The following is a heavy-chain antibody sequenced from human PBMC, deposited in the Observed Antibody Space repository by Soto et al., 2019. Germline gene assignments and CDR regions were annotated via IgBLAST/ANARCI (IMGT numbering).Heavy chain of an antibody. J-gene: IGHJ6*02. D-gene: IGHD2-15*01. CDR1: GYTFTSYG. Sequence: ASVKVSCKASGYTFTSYGISWVRQAPGQGLEWMGWISAYNGNTNYAQKLQGRVTMTTDTSTSTAYMELRSLRSDDTAAYYCARYCSGGSCYLNTIYYYYGMDVWGQGTTVTVSS. CDR3: ARYCSGGSCYLNTIYYYYGMDV. V-gene: IGHV1-18*01. CDR2: ISAYNGNT.